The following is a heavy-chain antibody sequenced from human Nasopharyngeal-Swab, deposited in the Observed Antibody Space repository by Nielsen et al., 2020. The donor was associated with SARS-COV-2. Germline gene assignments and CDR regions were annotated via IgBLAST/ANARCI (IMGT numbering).Heavy chain of an antibody. CDR1: GGSFSDNY. V-gene: IGHV4-34*01. CDR3: ARGYRSWSFPSSYYYYYMDV. J-gene: IGHJ6*03. Sequence: SQTLSLTCAVYGGSFSDNYWNWVRQSTGKGLEWIGEISHSGATNYKSSLKSRVIMSVDTSKNQFSLKLSPVTAADKAVYYCARGYRSWSFPSSYYYYYMDVWGQGTTVTVSS. D-gene: IGHD6-6*01. CDR2: ISHSGAT.